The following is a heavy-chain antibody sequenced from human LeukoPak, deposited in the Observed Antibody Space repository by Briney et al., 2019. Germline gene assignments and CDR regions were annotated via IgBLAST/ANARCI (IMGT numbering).Heavy chain of an antibody. CDR3: ARGIIGYYFDY. J-gene: IGHJ4*02. V-gene: IGHV1-18*01. Sequence: ASVKVSCKTSGYTFTIYGISWVRQAPGQRLEWMGLISAYGNTNYAQNLQGRVIMTTDTSTSTAYMELRSLRSDDTAVYYCARGIIGYYFDYWGQGTLVTVSS. D-gene: IGHD2-15*01. CDR1: GYTFTIYG. CDR2: ISAYGNT.